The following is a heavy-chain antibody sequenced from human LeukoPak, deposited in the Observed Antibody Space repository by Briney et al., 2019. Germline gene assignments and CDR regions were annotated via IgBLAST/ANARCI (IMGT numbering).Heavy chain of an antibody. Sequence: PGGSLRLSCSASGFTFSSYAMHWVRQAPGKGLEWVAVISYDGSNKYYADSVKGRFTISRDNSKNTLYLQMNSLRAEDTAVYYCARGGSSGLTIDYWGQGTLVTVSS. CDR2: ISYDGSNK. D-gene: IGHD6-13*01. V-gene: IGHV3-30-3*01. CDR3: ARGGSSGLTIDY. CDR1: GFTFSSYA. J-gene: IGHJ4*02.